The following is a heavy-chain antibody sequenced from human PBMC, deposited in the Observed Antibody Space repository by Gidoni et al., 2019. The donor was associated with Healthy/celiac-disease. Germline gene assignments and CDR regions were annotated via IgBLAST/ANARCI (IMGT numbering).Heavy chain of an antibody. V-gene: IGHV3-20*01. J-gene: IGHJ5*02. CDR1: GFTLDDYG. CDR3: ARVAYSSGWYWFDP. Sequence: EVQLVESGGGVVRPGGSLRLACAASGFTLDDYGMSWVRPAPGKGLEWVSGINWNGGSTGYADSVKGRFTLSRDNAKNSLYLQMNSLRAEDTALYHCARVAYSSGWYWFDPWGQGTLVTVSS. D-gene: IGHD6-19*01. CDR2: INWNGGST.